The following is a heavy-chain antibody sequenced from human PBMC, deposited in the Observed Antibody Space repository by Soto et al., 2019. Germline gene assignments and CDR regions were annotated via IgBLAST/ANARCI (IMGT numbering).Heavy chain of an antibody. D-gene: IGHD5-18*01. J-gene: IGHJ4*02. Sequence: GGSLRLSCAASGFTFSSYWMSWVRQAPGKGLEWVANIKQDGSEKYYVDSVKGRFTISRDNAKNSLYLQMNSLRAEDTAVYYCAREVPDGYSYGKTPYFDYWGQGTLVTVSS. CDR1: GFTFSSYW. V-gene: IGHV3-7*05. CDR3: AREVPDGYSYGKTPYFDY. CDR2: IKQDGSEK.